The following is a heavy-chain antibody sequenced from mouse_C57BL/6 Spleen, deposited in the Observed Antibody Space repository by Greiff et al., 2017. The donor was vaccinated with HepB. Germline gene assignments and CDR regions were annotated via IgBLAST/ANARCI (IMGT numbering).Heavy chain of an antibody. J-gene: IGHJ2*01. Sequence: VQLQQSGPELVKPGASVKIPCKASGYTFTDYNMDWVKQSHGKSLEWIGDINPNNGGTIYNQKFKGKATLTVDKSSSTAYMELRSLTSEDTAVYYCARWEEDYDGFDYWGQGTTLTVSS. CDR2: INPNNGGT. V-gene: IGHV1-18*01. D-gene: IGHD2-4*01. CDR3: ARWEEDYDGFDY. CDR1: GYTFTDYN.